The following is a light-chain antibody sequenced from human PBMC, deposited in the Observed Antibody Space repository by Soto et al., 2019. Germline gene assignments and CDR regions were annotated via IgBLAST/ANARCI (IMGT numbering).Light chain of an antibody. Sequence: DIQLTQSPSSLSASVGDRVTITCRVSQGISSYLSCYRQKPGKVLMHTASNLQSGIPSRFTGSGSRTYFTLPIASLQPEDVPSYYGQRTYNAPPITFGQGTKVEI. CDR1: QGISSY. V-gene: IGKV1-27*01. CDR3: QRTYNAPPIT. CDR2: TAS. J-gene: IGKJ1*01.